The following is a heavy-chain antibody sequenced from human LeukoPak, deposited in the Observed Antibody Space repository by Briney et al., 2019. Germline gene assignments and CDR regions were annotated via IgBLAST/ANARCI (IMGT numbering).Heavy chain of an antibody. CDR3: ARGVVYSSSWYPIKPYFDY. D-gene: IGHD6-13*01. J-gene: IGHJ4*02. Sequence: PSETLSLTCAVYGGSFSGYYWSWIRQPPGKGLEWIGEINHSGSTNYNPSLKSRVTISVDTSKNQFSLKLSSVTAADTAVYYCARGVVYSSSWYPIKPYFDYWGQGTLVTVSS. CDR1: GGSFSGYY. CDR2: INHSGST. V-gene: IGHV4-34*01.